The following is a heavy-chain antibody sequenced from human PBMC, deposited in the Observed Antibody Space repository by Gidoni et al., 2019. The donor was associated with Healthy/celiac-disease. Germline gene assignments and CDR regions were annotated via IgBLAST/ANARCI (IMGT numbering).Heavy chain of an antibody. D-gene: IGHD6-13*01. CDR3: ARDVTSSWYATYFDY. J-gene: IGHJ4*02. V-gene: IGHV5-51*01. Sequence: EVQLVQSGAEVKQPGESLTISCKGSGYSFTNYWIAWVRQMPGKGLEWMGIIYPDDSDTRYSPSCQGQVTISADKSISTAYLQWSSLKASDTAMYYCARDVTSSWYATYFDYWGQGTLVTVSS. CDR1: GYSFTNYW. CDR2: IYPDDSDT.